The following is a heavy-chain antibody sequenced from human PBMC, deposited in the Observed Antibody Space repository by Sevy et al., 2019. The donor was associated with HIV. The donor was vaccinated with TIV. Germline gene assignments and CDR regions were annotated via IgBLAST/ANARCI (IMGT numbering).Heavy chain of an antibody. CDR2: IIPLFDTV. CDR3: ARRSLRLGYCSRTSCYSSMDV. J-gene: IGHJ6*02. D-gene: IGHD2-2*02. CDR1: GGTFSSDA. Sequence: ASVKVSCKTSGGTFSSDAFTWVRQAPGQGLEWMGGIIPLFDTVDYVQKFQGRVTITTDESRSTAYKELRSLRSEDTAVYFCARRSLRLGYCSRTSCYSSMDVWGQGTTVTVSS. V-gene: IGHV1-69*05.